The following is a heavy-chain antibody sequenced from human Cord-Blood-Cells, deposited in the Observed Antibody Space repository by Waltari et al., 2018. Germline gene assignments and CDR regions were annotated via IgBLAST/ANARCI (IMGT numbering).Heavy chain of an antibody. CDR2: RRYDGSNE. D-gene: IGHD3-3*01. V-gene: IGHV3-30*02. CDR3: ATGDGDLEVRAYDI. J-gene: IGHJ3*02. Sequence: QVQLVESGGGVVQPGGSLSLSCASSGFTFRSYGMPWVRQAPGKGLAGVALRRYDGSNEYYGDSVKGRFTSARDKSKNTRDLQMNRLRAEETAVYYCATGDGDLEVRAYDIWGQGTMVTVSS. CDR1: GFTFRSYG.